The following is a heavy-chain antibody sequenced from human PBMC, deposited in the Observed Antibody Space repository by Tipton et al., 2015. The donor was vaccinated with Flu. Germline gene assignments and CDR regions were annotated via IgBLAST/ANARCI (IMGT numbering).Heavy chain of an antibody. D-gene: IGHD1-26*01. Sequence: TLSLTCTVSNDYLSDYYWNWIRQSPGKGLEWLGSIHYTGKTLHDPSLKSRVTMAVDTSKNQFSLKLSSVTAADTAVYYCARDGGSYYFVDAFDIWGQGTMVTVSS. V-gene: IGHV4-59*01. CDR2: IHYTGKT. CDR3: ARDGGSYYFVDAFDI. J-gene: IGHJ3*02. CDR1: NDYLSDYY.